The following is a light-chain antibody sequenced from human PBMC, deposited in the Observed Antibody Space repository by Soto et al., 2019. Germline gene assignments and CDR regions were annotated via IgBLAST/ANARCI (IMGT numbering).Light chain of an antibody. CDR3: QQYNNWPPIT. CDR2: GAS. V-gene: IGKV3-15*01. Sequence: EIVMTQSPATLSVSPGERATLSCRASQSVSSNLAWYQQKPGQAPRLLIYGASTRAAGIPARFSCSGSGTEFTLNISSLQSEDFAVYYCQQYNNWPPITFGQGTRLEIK. J-gene: IGKJ5*01. CDR1: QSVSSN.